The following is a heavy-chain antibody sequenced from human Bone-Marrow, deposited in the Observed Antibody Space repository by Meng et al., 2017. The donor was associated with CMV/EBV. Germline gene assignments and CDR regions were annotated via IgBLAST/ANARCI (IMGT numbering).Heavy chain of an antibody. D-gene: IGHD3-16*01. J-gene: IGHJ3*02. V-gene: IGHV3-48*03. CDR2: ISSSGSTI. CDR1: GFTFSSYE. Sequence: GGSLRLSCAASGFTFSSYEMNWVRQAPGKGLEWVSYISSSGSTIYYADSVKGRFTISRDNAKNSLYLQMNSLRAEDTAVYYCAGSYDYVDVPHAFDIWGQGTMVTVSS. CDR3: AGSYDYVDVPHAFDI.